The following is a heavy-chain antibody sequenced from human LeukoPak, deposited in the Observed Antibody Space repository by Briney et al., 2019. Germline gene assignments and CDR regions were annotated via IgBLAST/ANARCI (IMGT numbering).Heavy chain of an antibody. Sequence: GGSLRLSCEASGFTFSSYAMSWVRQTPGKGLEWVSAISGNGGRTYNADSGKGRFTISRDNSNNTLYLQMNSLRAEDMAVYYCAKEGEEAFDDWGQGTLVTVSS. D-gene: IGHD2-21*01. CDR2: ISGNGGRT. V-gene: IGHV3-23*01. CDR3: AKEGEEAFDD. CDR1: GFTFSSYA. J-gene: IGHJ4*02.